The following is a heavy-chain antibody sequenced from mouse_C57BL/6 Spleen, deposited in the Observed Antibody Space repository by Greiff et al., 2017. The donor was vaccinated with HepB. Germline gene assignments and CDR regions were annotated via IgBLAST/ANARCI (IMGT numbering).Heavy chain of an antibody. CDR2: IDPEDGET. CDR3: AYYYGSSPFAY. V-gene: IGHV14-2*01. Sequence: EVKLVESGAELVKPGASVKLSCTASGFNIKDYYMHWVKQRTEQGLEWIGRIDPEDGETKYAPKFQGKATITADTSSNTAYLQLSSLTSEDTAVYYCAYYYGSSPFAYWGQGTLVTVSA. J-gene: IGHJ3*01. CDR1: GFNIKDYY. D-gene: IGHD1-1*01.